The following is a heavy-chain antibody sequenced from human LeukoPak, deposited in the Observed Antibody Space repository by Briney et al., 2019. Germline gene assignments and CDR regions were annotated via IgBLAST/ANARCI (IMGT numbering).Heavy chain of an antibody. V-gene: IGHV3-30*03. CDR2: ISYDGSNK. CDR1: GFTFSSYG. Sequence: GRSLRLSCAASGFTFSSYGMHWVRQAPGKGLEWVAVISYDGSNKYYADSVKGRFTISRDNSKNTLYLQMNSLRVEDTAVYYCARDTNGLAYWGLGTRVTVSS. J-gene: IGHJ4*02. D-gene: IGHD2-8*01. CDR3: ARDTNGLAY.